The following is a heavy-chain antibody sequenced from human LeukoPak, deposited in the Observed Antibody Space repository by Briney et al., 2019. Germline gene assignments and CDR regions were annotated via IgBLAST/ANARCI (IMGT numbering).Heavy chain of an antibody. J-gene: IGHJ4*02. CDR2: ISSSGSTI. Sequence: GRSLRLSCAASGFTFSSYAMSWVRQAPGKGLEWVSYISSSGSTIYYADSVKGRFTISRDNAKNSLYLQMNSLRAEDTAVYYCARDSKQWLPSIFDYWGQGTLVTVSS. V-gene: IGHV3-48*04. CDR1: GFTFSSYA. CDR3: ARDSKQWLPSIFDY. D-gene: IGHD6-19*01.